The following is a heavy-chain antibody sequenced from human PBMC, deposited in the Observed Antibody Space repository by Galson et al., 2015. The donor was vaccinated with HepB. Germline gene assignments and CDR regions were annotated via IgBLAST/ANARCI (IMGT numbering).Heavy chain of an antibody. D-gene: IGHD3-10*01. J-gene: IGHJ5*02. CDR3: ASSDGSGAEEFDP. V-gene: IGHV4-4*08. Sequence: SETLSLTCTVSGGSISSYYWSWIRQPPGKGLEWIGRIYTSGSTNYNPSPKSRVTISVDTSKNQFSLKLSSVTAADTAVYYCASSDGSGAEEFDPWGQGTLVTVSS. CDR2: IYTSGST. CDR1: GGSISSYY.